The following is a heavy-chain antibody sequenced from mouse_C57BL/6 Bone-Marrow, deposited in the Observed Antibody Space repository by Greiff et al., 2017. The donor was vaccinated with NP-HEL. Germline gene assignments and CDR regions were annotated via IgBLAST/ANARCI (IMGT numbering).Heavy chain of an antibody. CDR3: ARETLYSNYPWFAY. CDR1: GYSITSGYY. V-gene: IGHV3-6*01. CDR2: ISYDGSN. Sequence: EVKLQESGPGLVKPSQSLSLTCSVTGYSITSGYYWNWIRQFPGNKLEWMGYISYDGSNNYNPSLKNLISITRDTSKNQFFLKLNSVTTEDTATYYGARETLYSNYPWFAYWGQGTLVTVSA. J-gene: IGHJ3*01. D-gene: IGHD2-5*01.